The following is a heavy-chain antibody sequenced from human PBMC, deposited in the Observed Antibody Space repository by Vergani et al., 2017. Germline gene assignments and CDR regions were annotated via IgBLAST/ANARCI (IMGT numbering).Heavy chain of an antibody. V-gene: IGHV3-9*01. Sequence: EVDLVESGGGLAQPGGSLRLSCEASGITFWKFGMPWVRQGPGKGLEWVSGISWNSGAVDYADSVRGRFTISRDNAKNSLFLEMNSLRPEDTALYFCVKDWGVTTAALAYWGQGTLVTVSS. J-gene: IGHJ4*02. CDR2: ISWNSGAV. CDR3: VKDWGVTTAALAY. CDR1: GITFWKFG. D-gene: IGHD2-2*01.